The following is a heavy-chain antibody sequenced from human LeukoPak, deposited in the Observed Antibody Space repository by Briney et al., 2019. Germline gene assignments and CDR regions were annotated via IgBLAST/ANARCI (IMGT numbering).Heavy chain of an antibody. CDR2: ISSNSGYI. J-gene: IGHJ3*02. CDR1: GFTFDDYA. Sequence: PGGSLRLSCAASGFTFDDYAMHWVRQAPGKGLEWVSSISSNSGYINYADSVKGRLTISRDNAEKSVYLQMNSLRVEDTAIYYCARVTSESQLGDALDIWGQGTMVTVSS. V-gene: IGHV3-21*01. D-gene: IGHD2-2*01. CDR3: ARVTSESQLGDALDI.